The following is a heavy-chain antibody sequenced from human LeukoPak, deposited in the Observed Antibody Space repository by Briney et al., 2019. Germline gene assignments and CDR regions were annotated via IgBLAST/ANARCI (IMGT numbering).Heavy chain of an antibody. CDR1: GGSISSSSYY. V-gene: IGHV4-39*01. CDR2: IYYSGST. CDR3: ARQDSPYCGGDCYRAFDY. D-gene: IGHD2-21*01. Sequence: SETLSLTCTVSGGSISSSSYYSGWIRQPPGKGLEWIGSIYYSGSTYYNPSLKSRVTISVDTSKNQFSLKLSSVTAADTAVYYCARQDSPYCGGDCYRAFDYWGQGTLVTVSS. J-gene: IGHJ4*02.